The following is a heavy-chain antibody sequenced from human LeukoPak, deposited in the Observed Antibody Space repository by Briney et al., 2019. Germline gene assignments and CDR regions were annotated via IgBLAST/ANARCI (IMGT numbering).Heavy chain of an antibody. CDR1: GGSISSSSYY. CDR2: IYYSGST. V-gene: IGHV4-61*05. CDR3: ARVQVDGHNYGWFDP. J-gene: IGHJ5*02. D-gene: IGHD5-24*01. Sequence: SETLSLTCTVSGGSISSSSYYWGWIRQPPGKGLEWIGCIYYSGSTNYNPSLKSRVTISVDTSKNQFSLKLSSVTAADTAVYYCARVQVDGHNYGWFDPWGQGTLVTVSS.